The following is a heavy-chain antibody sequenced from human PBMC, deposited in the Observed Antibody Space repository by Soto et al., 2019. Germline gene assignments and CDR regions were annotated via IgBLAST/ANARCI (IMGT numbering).Heavy chain of an antibody. CDR2: IIPILGIA. CDR3: AGDPHYDILTGPYDY. CDR1: GGTFSSYT. D-gene: IGHD3-9*01. Sequence: QVQLVQSGAEVKKPRSSVKVSCKASGGTFSSYTISWVRQAPGQGLEWMGRIIPILGIANYAQKFQGRVTIAADKSTSTAYMELSSLKSEDTAVYYCAGDPHYDILTGPYDYWGQGTLVTVSS. V-gene: IGHV1-69*08. J-gene: IGHJ4*02.